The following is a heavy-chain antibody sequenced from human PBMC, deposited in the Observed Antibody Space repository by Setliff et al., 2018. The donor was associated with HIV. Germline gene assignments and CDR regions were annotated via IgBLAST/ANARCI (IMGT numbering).Heavy chain of an antibody. D-gene: IGHD3-10*01. J-gene: IGHJ6*03. CDR1: GGTFSSYA. Sequence: GASVKVSCKASGGTFSSYAISWVRQAPGQGLEWMGGIIPIFGTANYAQKFQGRGTITTDESTSTAYMELSSLRSEDTAVYYCARVVSPPRPRYYYGSGNPRIDYYYYYMDVWGKGTTVTVSS. CDR3: ARVVSPPRPRYYYGSGNPRIDYYYYYMDV. CDR2: IIPIFGTA. V-gene: IGHV1-69*05.